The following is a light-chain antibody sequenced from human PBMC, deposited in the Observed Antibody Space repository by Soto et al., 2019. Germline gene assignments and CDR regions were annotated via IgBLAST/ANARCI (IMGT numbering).Light chain of an antibody. CDR1: QSLVHGDGNTY. Sequence: DIVMTQTPLSSPVTLGQPASISCRSSQSLVHGDGNTYLSWLQQRPGQPPRLLIYKISKRSSGVPDRFSGSGAGTDFTLKISKVEAADVGVYYCMQATQFPGPFGQGTRLEIK. CDR3: MQATQFPGP. V-gene: IGKV2-24*01. CDR2: KIS. J-gene: IGKJ2*01.